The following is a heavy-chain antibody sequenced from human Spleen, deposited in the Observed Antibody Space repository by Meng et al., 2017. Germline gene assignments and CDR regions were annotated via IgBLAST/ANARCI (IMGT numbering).Heavy chain of an antibody. CDR2: IYHSGST. J-gene: IGHJ4*02. CDR3: ASYNSGWPQFDS. D-gene: IGHD6-19*01. Sequence: QVQRQGPGPGLVKPSGTLSLPCAVSGGSISTTKWWNWVRQTPGKGLEWVGEIYHSGSTNYNPSLKSRVTMSVDKSKNQFSLKLTSVTAADTAVYYCASYNSGWPQFDSWGQGILVTVSS. CDR1: GGSISTTKW. V-gene: IGHV4-4*02.